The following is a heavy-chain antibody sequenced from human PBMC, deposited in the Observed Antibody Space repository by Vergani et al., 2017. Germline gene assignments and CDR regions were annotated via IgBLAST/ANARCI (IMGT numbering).Heavy chain of an antibody. D-gene: IGHD5-18*01. V-gene: IGHV3-30*18. CDR1: GFTFSSYG. Sequence: QVQLVESGGGVVQPGRSLRLSCAASGFTFSSYGMHWVRQAPGKGLEWVAVISYDGSNKYYADSVNGRFTISRDNSKNTLYLQMNSMKAEDTAVYYWEKGPGREYSYGFQDYWGQGTLVSVSS. J-gene: IGHJ4*02. CDR3: EKGPGREYSYGFQDY. CDR2: ISYDGSNK.